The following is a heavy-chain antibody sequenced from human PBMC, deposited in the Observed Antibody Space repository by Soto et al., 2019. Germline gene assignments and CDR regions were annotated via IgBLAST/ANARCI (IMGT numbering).Heavy chain of an antibody. CDR3: ARNVDTAMVTKGMDV. CDR2: ISYDGSNK. Sequence: HPGGSLRLSCAASGFTFSSYAMHWVRQAPGKGLEWVAVISYDGSNKYYADSVKGRFTISRDNSKNTLYLQMNSLRAEDTAVYYCARNVDTAMVTKGMDVWGQGTTVTVSS. D-gene: IGHD5-18*01. V-gene: IGHV3-30-3*01. CDR1: GFTFSSYA. J-gene: IGHJ6*02.